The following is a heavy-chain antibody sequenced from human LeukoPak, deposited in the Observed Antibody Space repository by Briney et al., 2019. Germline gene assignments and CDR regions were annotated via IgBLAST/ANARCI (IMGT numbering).Heavy chain of an antibody. J-gene: IGHJ1*01. CDR1: GYTFTSYS. Sequence: EASVKVSCKASGYTFTSYSFSWVRQAPGQGLEWMGWISAYNANTDYAQKVQGRVTMTTGTSTSTAYMELRSLRSDDTAMYYCVRDRYCSSSSCNPAARGYFLYWGQGTLVTVSS. D-gene: IGHD2-2*01. V-gene: IGHV1-18*01. CDR3: VRDRYCSSSSCNPAARGYFLY. CDR2: ISAYNANT.